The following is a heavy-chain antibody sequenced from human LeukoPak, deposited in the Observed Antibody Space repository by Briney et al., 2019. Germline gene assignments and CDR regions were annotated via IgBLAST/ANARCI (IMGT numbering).Heavy chain of an antibody. CDR2: ISYDGSNK. J-gene: IGHJ6*02. V-gene: IGHV3-30*03. CDR1: GFTFSSYG. CDR3: ARMELPDYYGMDV. D-gene: IGHD1-26*01. Sequence: GGSLRLSCAASGFTFSSYGMHWVRQAPGKGLEWVAVISYDGSNKYYADSVKGRFTISRDNSKNTLYLQMNSLRAEDTAVYYCARMELPDYYGMDVWGQGTTVTVSS.